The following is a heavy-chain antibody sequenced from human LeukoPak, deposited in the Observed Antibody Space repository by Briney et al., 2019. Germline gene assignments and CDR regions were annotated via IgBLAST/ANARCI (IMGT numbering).Heavy chain of an antibody. CDR1: GFTFSSYA. Sequence: GGSLRLSCAASGFTFSSYAMHWVRQAPGKGLEWVAVISYDGSNKYYADSVKGRFTISRDNSKNTLYLQMNSLRAEDTAVYYCAKGGGITIFGVVIIEDYYYYMDVWGKGTTVTVSS. J-gene: IGHJ6*03. D-gene: IGHD3-3*01. CDR2: ISYDGSNK. V-gene: IGHV3-30*04. CDR3: AKGGGITIFGVVIIEDYYYYMDV.